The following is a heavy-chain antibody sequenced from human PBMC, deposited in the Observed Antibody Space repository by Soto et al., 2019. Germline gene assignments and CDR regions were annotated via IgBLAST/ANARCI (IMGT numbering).Heavy chain of an antibody. CDR1: GYTFTSYG. D-gene: IGHD3-3*01. Sequence: ASVKVSCKASGYTFTSYGISWVRQAPGQGLEWMGWISAYNGNTNYAQKLQGRVTMTTDTSTSTAYMELRSLRSDDTAVYYCAREQILGVVIISYYYYGMDVWGQGTTVTVSS. V-gene: IGHV1-18*04. CDR2: ISAYNGNT. J-gene: IGHJ6*02. CDR3: AREQILGVVIISYYYYGMDV.